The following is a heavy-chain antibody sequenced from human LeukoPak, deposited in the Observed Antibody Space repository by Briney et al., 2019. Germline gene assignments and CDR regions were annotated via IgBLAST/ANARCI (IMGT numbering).Heavy chain of an antibody. Sequence: HPGGSLRLSCAASGFTFSSYWMSWVRQAPGKGLEWVANIKQDGSEKYYVDSVKGRFTISRDNAKNSLYLQMNSLRVEDTAVYYCARGPGYYYDPSGYWGQGTLVTVSS. D-gene: IGHD3-22*01. CDR1: GFTFSSYW. J-gene: IGHJ4*02. CDR3: ARGPGYYYDPSGY. V-gene: IGHV3-7*04. CDR2: IKQDGSEK.